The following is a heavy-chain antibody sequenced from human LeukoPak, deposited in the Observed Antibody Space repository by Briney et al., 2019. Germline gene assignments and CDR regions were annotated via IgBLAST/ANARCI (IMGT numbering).Heavy chain of an antibody. Sequence: ASVKVSCKASGYTFTSYGISWVRQAPGQGLEWMGWISAYNGNTNYAQKLQGRVTMTTDTSTSTAYMELRSLRSDDTAVYYCASSPNVVVTAIPFQYWGQGTLVTVSS. CDR3: ASSPNVVVTAIPFQY. J-gene: IGHJ1*01. V-gene: IGHV1-18*01. CDR2: ISAYNGNT. D-gene: IGHD2-21*02. CDR1: GYTFTSYG.